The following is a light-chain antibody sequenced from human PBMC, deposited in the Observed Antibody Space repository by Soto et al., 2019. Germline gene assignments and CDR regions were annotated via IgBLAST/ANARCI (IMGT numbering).Light chain of an antibody. CDR1: QSVSSN. J-gene: IGKJ1*01. V-gene: IGKV3-15*01. Sequence: EIVMTQSPATLSVSPGERATLSCRASQSVSSNLAWYQQKPGQAPRLLIYGASTRATVIQARFSGSGSGTEFTLTISSMQYEDFAVYYCQQYNNWGTFGQGTKVEI. CDR2: GAS. CDR3: QQYNNWGT.